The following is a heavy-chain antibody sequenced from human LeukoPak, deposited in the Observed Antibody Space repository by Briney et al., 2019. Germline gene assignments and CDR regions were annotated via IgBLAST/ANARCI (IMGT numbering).Heavy chain of an antibody. CDR2: IIPIFGTA. D-gene: IGHD6-19*01. CDR3: ARDEGRSLIAVAGAFDY. V-gene: IGHV1-69*13. J-gene: IGHJ4*02. CDR1: GGTFSSYA. Sequence: ASVKVSCKASGGTFSSYAIRWVRQAPGQGLEWMGGIIPIFGTANYAQKFQGRVTITADESTSTAYMELSSLRSEDTAVYYCARDEGRSLIAVAGAFDYWGQGTLVTVSS.